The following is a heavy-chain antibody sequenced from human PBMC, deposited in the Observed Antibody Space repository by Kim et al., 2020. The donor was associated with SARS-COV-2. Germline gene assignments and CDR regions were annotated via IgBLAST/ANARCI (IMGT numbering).Heavy chain of an antibody. CDR3: ARSGRGVIITLGGHIGYYFDY. J-gene: IGHJ4*02. CDR1: GGSFSGYY. V-gene: IGHV4-34*01. Sequence: SETLSLTCAVYGGSFSGYYWSWIRQPPGKGLEWIGEINHSGSTNYNPSLKSRVTISVDTSKNQFSLKLSSVTAADTAVYYCARSGRGVIITLGGHIGYYFDYWGQGTLVTVSS. D-gene: IGHD3-10*01. CDR2: INHSGST.